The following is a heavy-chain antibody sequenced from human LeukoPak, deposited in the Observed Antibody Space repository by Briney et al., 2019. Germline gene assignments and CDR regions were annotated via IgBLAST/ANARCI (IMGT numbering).Heavy chain of an antibody. D-gene: IGHD3-22*01. CDR1: GGSISSYY. CDR3: AGHFYDYYDSSGYYSDAFDI. J-gene: IGHJ3*02. CDR2: GHYSGST. Sequence: PSETLSLTCTVSGGSISSYYWSWIRQPPGKGLEWIGYGHYSGSTNHNPSLKSRVTISVDTSKNQFSLKLSSVTAADTAVYYCAGHFYDYYDSSGYYSDAFDIWGQGTMVTVSS. V-gene: IGHV4-59*08.